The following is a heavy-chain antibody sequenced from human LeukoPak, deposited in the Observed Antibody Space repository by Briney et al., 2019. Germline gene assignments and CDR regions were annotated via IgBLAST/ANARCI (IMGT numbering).Heavy chain of an antibody. CDR1: GYAITSGGFS. Sequence: PSQTLSLTCTVSGYAITSGGFSWNWIRQPPGKGLEWIGCIYDRGPAYYNPSLKSRFTISVDRPKNQFFLNVTSLTAADAAVYYCARSRQASGLFNSWGQGTLVVVSS. D-gene: IGHD3-10*01. J-gene: IGHJ5*01. CDR2: IYDRGPA. CDR3: ARSRQASGLFNS. V-gene: IGHV4-30-2*01.